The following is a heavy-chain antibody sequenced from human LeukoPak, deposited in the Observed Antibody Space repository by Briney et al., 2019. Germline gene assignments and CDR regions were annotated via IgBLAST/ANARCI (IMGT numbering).Heavy chain of an antibody. V-gene: IGHV5-51*01. D-gene: IGHD5-24*01. CDR1: GYSFTSYW. CDR2: FYPGDSDT. Sequence: GESLKISCKGSGYSFTSYWIGWVRPMPGEGVEWMGIFYPGDSDTRFSPSFQGQVTISADKSISTAYLQWSSLKASDTAMYYCTRAARDGYNSRPDYYFDYWGQGTLVTVSS. J-gene: IGHJ4*02. CDR3: TRAARDGYNSRPDYYFDY.